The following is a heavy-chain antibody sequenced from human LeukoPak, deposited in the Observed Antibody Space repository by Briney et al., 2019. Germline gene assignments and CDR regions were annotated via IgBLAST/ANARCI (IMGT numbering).Heavy chain of an antibody. CDR3: ASIVVVAY. CDR2: INPNSGGT. Sequence: ASVKVSCKASGYTFTGCNMHWVRRAPGQGLEWMGWINPNSGGTNYAQKLQGRVTMTRDTSISTVYMELSRLRSDDTAVYYCASIVVVAYWGQGTLVTVSS. J-gene: IGHJ4*02. V-gene: IGHV1-2*02. D-gene: IGHD2-15*01. CDR1: GYTFTGCN.